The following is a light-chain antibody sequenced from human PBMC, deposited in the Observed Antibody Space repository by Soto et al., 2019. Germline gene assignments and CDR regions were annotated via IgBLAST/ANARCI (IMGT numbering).Light chain of an antibody. CDR2: YEI. CDR3: HVWDSDANHVV. V-gene: IGLV3-21*01. CDR1: DIGSKS. Sequence: SYELTQPPSVSVAPGMTARITCGGNDIGSKSVHWYQQKPGQAPVLVIYYEIDRPSGIPERFSGSNSGNTATLTITRVDAGDAADYYCHVWDSDANHVVFGGGTKLTVL. J-gene: IGLJ2*01.